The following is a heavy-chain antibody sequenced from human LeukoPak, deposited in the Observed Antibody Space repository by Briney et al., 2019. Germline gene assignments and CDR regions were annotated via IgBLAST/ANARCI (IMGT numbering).Heavy chain of an antibody. CDR3: AREAYASGSFRTDYYYMDV. V-gene: IGHV1-18*01. CDR1: GYTFTSYG. Sequence: ASVKVSCKASGYTFTSYGISWVRQAPGQGLEWMGWISAYNGNTNYAQKLQGRVTMTTDTSTSTAYMELRSLRSDDTAVYYCAREAYASGSFRTDYYYMDVWGKGTTVTISS. D-gene: IGHD3-10*01. J-gene: IGHJ6*03. CDR2: ISAYNGNT.